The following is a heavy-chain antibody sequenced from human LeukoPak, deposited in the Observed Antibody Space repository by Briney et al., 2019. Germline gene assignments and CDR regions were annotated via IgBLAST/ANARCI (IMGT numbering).Heavy chain of an antibody. V-gene: IGHV3-23*01. CDR2: VSGSGGST. J-gene: IGHJ6*02. CDR3: AKDPVAETYYYYYGMDV. D-gene: IGHD6-19*01. CDR1: GFTFSSYA. Sequence: PGGSLRLSCAASGFTFSSYAMSWVRQAPGKGLEWVSAVSGSGGSTYYADSVKGRFTISRDNSKNTLYLQMNSLRAEDTAVYYCAKDPVAETYYYYYGMDVWGQGTTVTVSS.